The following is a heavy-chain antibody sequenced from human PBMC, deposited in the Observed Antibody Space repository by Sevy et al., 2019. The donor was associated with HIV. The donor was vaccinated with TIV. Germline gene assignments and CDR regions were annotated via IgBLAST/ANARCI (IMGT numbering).Heavy chain of an antibody. CDR1: GFSFDIYT. CDR2: IYSSSTYI. CDR3: ARASGSKDPYYFDS. D-gene: IGHD3-10*01. Sequence: GGSLRLSCAASGFSFDIYTMNWVRQAPGKGLEWVSSIYSSSTYIYYADSVKGRFTISRDNAKNLLYLQMNSLRAEDTAVYYCARASGSKDPYYFDSWGQESWSPSPQ. J-gene: IGHJ4*01. V-gene: IGHV3-21*06.